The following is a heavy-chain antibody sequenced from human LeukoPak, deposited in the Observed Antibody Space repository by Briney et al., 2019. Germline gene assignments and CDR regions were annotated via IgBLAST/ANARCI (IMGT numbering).Heavy chain of an antibody. CDR3: ARFSVYEFDS. Sequence: GGPLRLSCEGSGFSLSSYWMHWVSQPPGKGLVWVSRINRDGSDSTYADSVKGRFTISRDNAKNTLYLQMNSLRVDDTAVYYCARFSVYEFDSWGQGTLVTVSS. V-gene: IGHV3-74*03. CDR1: GFSLSSYW. J-gene: IGHJ4*02. D-gene: IGHD5/OR15-5a*01. CDR2: INRDGSDS.